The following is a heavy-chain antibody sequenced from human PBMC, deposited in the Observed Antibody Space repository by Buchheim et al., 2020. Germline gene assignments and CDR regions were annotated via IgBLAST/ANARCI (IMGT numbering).Heavy chain of an antibody. CDR3: ARMYRSSPLADGGGDCYSNAFDI. D-gene: IGHD2-21*02. CDR1: GGSFSGYY. CDR2: INHSGST. Sequence: QVQLQQWGAGLLKPSETLSLTCAVYGGSFSGYYWSWIRQPPGKGLEWIGEINHSGSTNYNPSLKSRVTISVDTSKNQFALTLSSVTAADTAVYYCARMYRSSPLADGGGDCYSNAFDIWGQGT. J-gene: IGHJ3*02. V-gene: IGHV4-34*01.